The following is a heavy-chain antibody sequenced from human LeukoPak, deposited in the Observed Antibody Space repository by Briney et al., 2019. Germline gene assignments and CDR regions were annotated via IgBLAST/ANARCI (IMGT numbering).Heavy chain of an antibody. CDR1: GGSISSGGYY. Sequence: PSETLSLTCTVSGGSISSGGYYWSWIRQHPGKGLEWIGYIYYSGSTYYNPSLKSRVTISVDTSKNQFSLKLSSVTAADTAVYYCARQAKLSYDFEDYFDYWGQGTLVTVSS. J-gene: IGHJ4*02. D-gene: IGHD3/OR15-3a*01. V-gene: IGHV4-31*03. CDR2: IYYSGST. CDR3: ARQAKLSYDFEDYFDY.